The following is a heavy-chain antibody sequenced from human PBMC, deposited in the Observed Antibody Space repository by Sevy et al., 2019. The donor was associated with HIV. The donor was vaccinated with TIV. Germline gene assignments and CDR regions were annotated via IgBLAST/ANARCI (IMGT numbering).Heavy chain of an antibody. V-gene: IGHV3-30*04. J-gene: IGHJ6*02. CDR3: AREAYYYGMDV. CDR1: GFTFSSYA. Sequence: GGSLRLSCAASGFTFSSYAMHWVRQAPGKGLEWVAVISYDGSNKYYANSVKGRFTISRGNSKNTLYLQMNSLRAEDTAVYYCAREAYYYGMDVWGQGTTVTVSS. CDR2: ISYDGSNK.